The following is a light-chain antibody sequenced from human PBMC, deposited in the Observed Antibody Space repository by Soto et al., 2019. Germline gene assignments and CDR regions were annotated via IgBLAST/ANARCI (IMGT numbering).Light chain of an antibody. Sequence: EIVMTQSPATLSVSPGERATLSCRASQSVSNNFAWYQQKPGQAPRLLIYHASTGATGIPARFSGSGFGTELTLTISSDQSEDFAVDYCQQYNEWPLTFGGGTKVEIK. CDR3: QQYNEWPLT. J-gene: IGKJ4*01. CDR1: QSVSNN. CDR2: HAS. V-gene: IGKV3-15*01.